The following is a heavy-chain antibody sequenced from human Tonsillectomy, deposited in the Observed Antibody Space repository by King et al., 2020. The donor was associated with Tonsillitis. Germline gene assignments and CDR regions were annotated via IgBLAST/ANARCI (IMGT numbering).Heavy chain of an antibody. Sequence: HVQLVESGGGVVQPGGSLRLSCSASGFTFINYAMHWVRQAPGKGLEWVAVISNSGSNKYYGDSVKGRFTISRDNSKNTLYLQMNRLRAEDTAVYYCARDLADFWSGYSQGNMDVWGKGTAVTVSS. CDR3: ARDLADFWSGYSQGNMDV. CDR1: GFTFINYA. D-gene: IGHD3-3*01. J-gene: IGHJ6*03. V-gene: IGHV3-30-3*01. CDR2: ISNSGSNK.